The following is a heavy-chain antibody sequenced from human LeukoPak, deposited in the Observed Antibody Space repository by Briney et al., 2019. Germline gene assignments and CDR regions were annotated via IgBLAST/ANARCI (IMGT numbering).Heavy chain of an antibody. CDR1: GDSFSSNSVT. V-gene: IGHV6-1*01. Sequence: SQTLSLTCAISGDSFSSNSVTWNWIRQSPSRGLEWLGRTYYRSTWYNDYAVSVRGRITVNPDTSKNQFSLHLNSVTPEDTAVYYCARRLTQYDCFDPWGQGILVTVSS. CDR3: ARRLTQYDCFDP. D-gene: IGHD2-2*01. CDR2: TYYRSTWYN. J-gene: IGHJ5*02.